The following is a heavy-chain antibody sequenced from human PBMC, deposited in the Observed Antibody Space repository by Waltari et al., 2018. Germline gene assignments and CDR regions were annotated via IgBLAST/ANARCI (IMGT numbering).Heavy chain of an antibody. CDR3: ARENLYDSSGTSCDY. Sequence: EVQLVESGGGLVQPGRSLRLSCAASGFTFDDYAMHWVRQAPGKGLEWVSGISWNRGSIGNADAGKGRFTISRDNSKNTLYLQMNSLRAEDTAVYYCARENLYDSSGTSCDYWGQGTLVTVSS. CDR2: ISWNRGSI. CDR1: GFTFDDYA. V-gene: IGHV3-9*01. J-gene: IGHJ4*02. D-gene: IGHD3-22*01.